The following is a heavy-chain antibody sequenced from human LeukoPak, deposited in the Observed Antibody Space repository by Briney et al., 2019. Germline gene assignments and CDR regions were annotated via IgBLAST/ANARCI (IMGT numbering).Heavy chain of an antibody. CDR1: GFTFRNYA. CDR2: ISGSGGTT. J-gene: IGHJ4*02. V-gene: IGHV3-23*01. Sequence: GGSLRLSCAASGFTFRNYAMSWVRQTPGKGLDWVSTISGSGGTTYYAHSVKGRFTISRDNSKNRMYLQMNSLRAEDTAVYYCAKDRTSVGATLLTDYWGQGTLVTVSS. CDR3: AKDRTSVGATLLTDY. D-gene: IGHD1-26*01.